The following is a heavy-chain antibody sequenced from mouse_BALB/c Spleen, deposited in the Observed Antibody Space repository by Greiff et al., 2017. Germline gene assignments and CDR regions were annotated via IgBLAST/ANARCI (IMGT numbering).Heavy chain of an antibody. D-gene: IGHD2-1*01. J-gene: IGHJ2*01. CDR2: INSNGGST. CDR1: GFTFSSYG. CDR3: ARENGNYCDY. V-gene: IGHV5-6-3*01. Sequence: EVQLVESGGGLVQPGGSLKLSCAASGFTFSSYGMSWVRQTPDKRLELVATINSNGGSTYYPDSVKGRFTISRDNAKNTLYLQMSSLKSEDTAMYYCARENGNYCDYWGQGTTLTVSS.